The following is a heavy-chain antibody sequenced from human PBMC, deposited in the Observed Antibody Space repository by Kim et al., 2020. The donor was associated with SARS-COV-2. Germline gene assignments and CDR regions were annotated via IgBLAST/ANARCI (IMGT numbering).Heavy chain of an antibody. D-gene: IGHD3-10*01. CDR3: SALGGSGSYLRVLAYYGMDV. CDR2: IYYSGST. Sequence: SETLSLTCTVSGGSISSSSYYWGWIRQPPGKGLEWIGSIYYSGSTYYNPSLKSRVTISVDTSKNQFSLKLSSVTAADTAVYYCSALGGSGSYLRVLAYYGMDVWGQGTTVTVSS. CDR1: GGSISSSSYY. V-gene: IGHV4-39*07. J-gene: IGHJ6*02.